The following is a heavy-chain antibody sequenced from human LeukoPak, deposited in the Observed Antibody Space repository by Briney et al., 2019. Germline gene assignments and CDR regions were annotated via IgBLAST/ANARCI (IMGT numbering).Heavy chain of an antibody. V-gene: IGHV3-30*18. CDR3: AKDKSSSSWLYYFDY. CDR1: GFTFSSYG. Sequence: GGSLRLSCAASGFTFSSYGMHWVRQAPGKGLEWVAIISYDGSYKYYADSVKGRFTISRDNSKNTLYLQMNSLRAEDTAVYYCAKDKSSSSWLYYFDYWGQGTLVTVSS. J-gene: IGHJ4*02. D-gene: IGHD6-13*01. CDR2: ISYDGSYK.